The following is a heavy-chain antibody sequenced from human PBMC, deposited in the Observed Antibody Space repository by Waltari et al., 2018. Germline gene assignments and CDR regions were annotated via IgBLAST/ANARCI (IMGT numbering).Heavy chain of an antibody. CDR2: IHSDGRST. J-gene: IGHJ4*02. Sequence: EVQLVESGGGLLQPGGSLRLSCAASGFRISGYWMHWVRQAPGKGLVWVSRIHSDGRSTNYADSVRGRFTISRDNAKNMVYLQMNSLRADDTAVYFCARDGLGSSHDYWGQGTLVTVSS. CDR3: ARDGLGSSHDY. V-gene: IGHV3-74*01. D-gene: IGHD6-6*01. CDR1: GFRISGYW.